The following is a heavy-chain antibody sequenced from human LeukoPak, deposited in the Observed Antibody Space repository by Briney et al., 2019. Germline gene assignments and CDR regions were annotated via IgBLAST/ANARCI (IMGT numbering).Heavy chain of an antibody. CDR2: IWYDGTGT. V-gene: IGHV3-33*01. J-gene: IGHJ6*02. CDR3: ARDVSYGMDV. CDR1: GFSFRSYT. Sequence: GGSLRLSCAASGFSFRSYTMHWVRQAPGKGLEWVAVIWYDGTGTYYADSVKGRFTISRDNSKNTLYLQMNSLRAEDTAVYFCARDVSYGMDVWGQGTTVTVSS.